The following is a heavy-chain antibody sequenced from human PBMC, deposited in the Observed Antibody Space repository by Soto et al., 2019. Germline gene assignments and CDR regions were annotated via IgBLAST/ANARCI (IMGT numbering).Heavy chain of an antibody. V-gene: IGHV3-66*01. CDR3: ARDQRRITMVRGVSASDAFDI. J-gene: IGHJ3*02. Sequence: GGSLRLSCAASGFTVSSNYMSWVRQAPGKGLEWVSVIYSGGSTYYADSVKGRFTISRDNSKNTLYLQMNSLRAEDTAVYYCARDQRRITMVRGVSASDAFDIWGQGTMVTVSS. CDR2: IYSGGST. D-gene: IGHD3-10*01. CDR1: GFTVSSNY.